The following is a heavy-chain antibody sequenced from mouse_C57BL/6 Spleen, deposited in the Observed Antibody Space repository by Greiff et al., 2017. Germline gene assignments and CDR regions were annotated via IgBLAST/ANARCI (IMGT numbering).Heavy chain of an antibody. Sequence: VKLQQSGAELMKPGASVKLSCKATGYTFTGYWIEWVKQRPGHGLEWIGELLPGSGSTNYNEKFKGKATFTADTSSNTAYMQLSSLTTEDSAIYYCARSYITTVVATDAMDYWGQGTSVTVSS. J-gene: IGHJ4*01. CDR1: GYTFTGYW. V-gene: IGHV1-9*01. D-gene: IGHD1-1*01. CDR3: ARSYITTVVATDAMDY. CDR2: LLPGSGST.